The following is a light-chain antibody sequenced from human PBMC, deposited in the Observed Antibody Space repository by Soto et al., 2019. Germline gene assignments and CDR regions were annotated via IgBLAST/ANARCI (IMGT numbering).Light chain of an antibody. Sequence: DIVMTQSPLSLSVSPGEPASISCRSSQSLLHSNGYSYVDWYVQKPGQSPQLLIYMGSHRATGVPARFSGSESGTDVRLAISSVEAEDVGIYYCMQSLQTPPWTFGLGTKVEIK. V-gene: IGKV2-28*01. J-gene: IGKJ1*01. CDR3: MQSLQTPPWT. CDR2: MGS. CDR1: QSLLHSNGYSY.